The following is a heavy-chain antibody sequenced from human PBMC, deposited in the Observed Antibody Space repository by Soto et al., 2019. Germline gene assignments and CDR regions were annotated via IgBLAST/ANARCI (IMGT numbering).Heavy chain of an antibody. CDR3: ARDIEGYSSGHVKNDAFDI. Sequence: GGSLRLSCAASGFTFSDYYMSWIRQAPGKGLEWVSYISSSGSTIYYADSVKGRFTISRDNAKNSLYLQMNSLRAEDTAVYYCARDIEGYSSGHVKNDAFDIWGQGTMVTVSS. D-gene: IGHD6-19*01. V-gene: IGHV3-11*01. CDR1: GFTFSDYY. J-gene: IGHJ3*02. CDR2: ISSSGSTI.